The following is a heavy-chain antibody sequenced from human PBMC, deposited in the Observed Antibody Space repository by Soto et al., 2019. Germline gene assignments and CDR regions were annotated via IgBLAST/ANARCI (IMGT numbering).Heavy chain of an antibody. Sequence: QVQLQESGPGLVKPSETLSLTCTVSGGSISSCYWSWIRQPPGKGLEWIGYIYYSGSTNYNPSLTSRVTISVDTSKNQFSLKLSSVTAAGTAVYYCARDSRIAVAGTGLDNWGQGTLVTVSS. CDR1: GGSISSCY. D-gene: IGHD6-19*01. V-gene: IGHV4-59*01. J-gene: IGHJ4*02. CDR2: IYYSGST. CDR3: ARDSRIAVAGTGLDN.